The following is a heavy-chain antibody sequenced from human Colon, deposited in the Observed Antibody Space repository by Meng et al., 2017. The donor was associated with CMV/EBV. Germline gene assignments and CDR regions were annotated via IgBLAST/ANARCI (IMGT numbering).Heavy chain of an antibody. V-gene: IGHV3-21*01. CDR3: ASTIVVEPAATTDY. Sequence: EYRKISGAASGFTFRNYAMNWVRQAPGKGLEWVSFISSSSREIYYADSVKGRFTISRDNAKNSLYLQMNSLRAEDSAVYYCASTIVVEPAATTDYWGQGTLVTVSS. J-gene: IGHJ4*02. CDR1: GFTFRNYA. D-gene: IGHD2-2*01. CDR2: ISSSSREI.